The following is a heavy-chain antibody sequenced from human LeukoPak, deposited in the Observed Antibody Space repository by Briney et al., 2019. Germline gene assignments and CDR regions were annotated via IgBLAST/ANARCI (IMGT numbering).Heavy chain of an antibody. J-gene: IGHJ4*02. V-gene: IGHV5-51*01. CDR3: ARQGVGAYTVTGIDY. Sequence: GESLKISCKGSGYSFTSYWIGWVRQMPGKGLEWMGIIYPGDSDTRCSPSFQGQVTISADKSISTAYLQWSSLKASDTAMYYCARQGVGAYTVTGIDYWGQGTLVTVSS. CDR1: GYSFTSYW. D-gene: IGHD4-17*01. CDR2: IYPGDSDT.